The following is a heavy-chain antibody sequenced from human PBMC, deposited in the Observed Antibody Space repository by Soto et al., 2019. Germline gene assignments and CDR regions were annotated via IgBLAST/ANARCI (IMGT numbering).Heavy chain of an antibody. CDR1: GFTFSSYW. V-gene: IGHV3-7*01. D-gene: IGHD3-16*01. CDR3: ASGYDYIWGSYAFDI. CDR2: IKQDGSEK. J-gene: IGHJ3*02. Sequence: GGSLRLSCAASGFTFSSYWMSWVRQAPGKGLEWVANIKQDGSEKYYVDSVKGRFTISRDKAKNSLYLQMNSLRAEDTAVYYCASGYDYIWGSYAFDIWGQGTMVTVSS.